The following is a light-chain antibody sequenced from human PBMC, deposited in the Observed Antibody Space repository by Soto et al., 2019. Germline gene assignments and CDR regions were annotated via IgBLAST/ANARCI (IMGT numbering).Light chain of an antibody. Sequence: EIVLTQSPGTLSLSPGERASLSCRASQSVSSRNLAWYQQKPGQAPSLLIYGASSRATGIPDRFSGSGSGTDFSLTISRLEPEDFAVYYCQQYSSSPITFGQGTRLEIK. CDR2: GAS. V-gene: IGKV3-20*01. J-gene: IGKJ5*01. CDR1: QSVSSRN. CDR3: QQYSSSPIT.